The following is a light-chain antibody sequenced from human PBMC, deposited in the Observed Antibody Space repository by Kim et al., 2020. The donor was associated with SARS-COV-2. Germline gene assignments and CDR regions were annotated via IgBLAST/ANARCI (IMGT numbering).Light chain of an antibody. V-gene: IGLV2-14*03. Sequence: QSALTQPASVSGSPGQSITISCTGTSSLVGNYNYVSWYQQHPDKAPKLIIYVVSYRPSGVSTRFSGSKSGNTASLTISGLQAADEADYYCTSYTGANTVVFGGGTQLTVL. CDR2: VVS. CDR1: SSLVGNYNY. J-gene: IGLJ2*01. CDR3: TSYTGANTVV.